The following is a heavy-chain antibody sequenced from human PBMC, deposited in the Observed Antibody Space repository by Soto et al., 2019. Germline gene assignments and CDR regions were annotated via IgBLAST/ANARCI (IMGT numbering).Heavy chain of an antibody. V-gene: IGHV1-3*01. J-gene: IGHJ4*02. Sequence: QVQLVQSGAEAKKPGASVKVSCKASGYTFTAYAIHWVRQAPGQRLDWMGWINAGNGDTKYSQKFQGRVTITTDTSAATAYMELSSLRSEATAVYYCTLIRFSSGWYFDYWGQGTLVTVSS. CDR1: GYTFTAYA. D-gene: IGHD6-19*01. CDR2: INAGNGDT. CDR3: TLIRFSSGWYFDY.